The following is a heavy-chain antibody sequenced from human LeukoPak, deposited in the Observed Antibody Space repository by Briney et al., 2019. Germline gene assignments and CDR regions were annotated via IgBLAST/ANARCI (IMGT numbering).Heavy chain of an antibody. D-gene: IGHD3-3*01. V-gene: IGHV1-8*01. CDR1: GYTFTSYD. CDR2: MNPNSGNT. CDR3: ARWGPDFWSGFDY. Sequence: ASVKVSCTASGYTFTSYDINWVRQATGQGLEWMGWMNPNSGNTGYAQKFQGRVTITRDTSASTAYMELSSLRSEDTAVYYCARWGPDFWSGFDYWGQGTLVTVSS. J-gene: IGHJ4*02.